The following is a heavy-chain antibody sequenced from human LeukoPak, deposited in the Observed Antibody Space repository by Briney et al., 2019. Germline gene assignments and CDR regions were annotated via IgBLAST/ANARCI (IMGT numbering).Heavy chain of an antibody. CDR2: IYDSGST. CDR3: ARDSADSYYYYGMDV. D-gene: IGHD2-15*01. Sequence: SETLSLTCTVSGGSIRSSYYYWGWIRQPPGKGLEWIGSIYDSGSTYYNPSLKSRVTISVDTSKNQFSLKLSSVTAADTAVYYCARDSADSYYYYGMDVWGQGTTVTVSS. CDR1: GGSIRSSYYY. V-gene: IGHV4-39*07. J-gene: IGHJ6*02.